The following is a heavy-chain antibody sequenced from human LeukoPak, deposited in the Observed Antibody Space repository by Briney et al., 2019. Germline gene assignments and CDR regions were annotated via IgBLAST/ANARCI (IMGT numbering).Heavy chain of an antibody. CDR1: GGSISSGGYY. CDR3: ARGVVPLRFLEWLLFDY. J-gene: IGHJ4*02. Sequence: PSETLSLTCTVSGGSISSGGYYWSWIRQHPGKGLEWIGYIYHSGSTYYNPSLKSRVTISVDTSKNQFSLKLSSVTAADTAVYYCARGVVPLRFLEWLLFDYWGQGTLVTVSS. V-gene: IGHV4-31*03. CDR2: IYHSGST. D-gene: IGHD3-3*01.